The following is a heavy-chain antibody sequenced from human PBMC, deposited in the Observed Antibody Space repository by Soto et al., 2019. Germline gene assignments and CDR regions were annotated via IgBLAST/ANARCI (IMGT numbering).Heavy chain of an antibody. V-gene: IGHV4-39*01. CDR3: ARQDSSGDYKWCDP. CDR1: GGSISSSSYY. Sequence: QLQLQESGPGLVKPSETLSLTCSVSGGSISSSSYYWGWIRQPPGKGLEWIGSIYYSGSTYYNPSLKSRVTIAVDTSKNQFSLKLTSVTAADTAVYYCARQDSSGDYKWCDPWRQGTLVTVSS. D-gene: IGHD6-19*01. CDR2: IYYSGST. J-gene: IGHJ5*02.